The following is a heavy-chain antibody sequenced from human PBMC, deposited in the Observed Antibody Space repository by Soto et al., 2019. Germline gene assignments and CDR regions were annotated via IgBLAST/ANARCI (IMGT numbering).Heavy chain of an antibody. CDR2: IYYSGST. D-gene: IGHD4-4*01. Sequence: SETLSLTCTVSGGSISSYYWSWIRQPPGKGLEWIGYIYYSGSTNYNPSLKSRVTISVDTSKNQFSLKLSSVTAADTAVYYCGRDTGWGLDYINYVWFDPWGQGTLVTVSS. CDR3: GRDTGWGLDYINYVWFDP. V-gene: IGHV4-59*01. CDR1: GGSISSYY. J-gene: IGHJ5*02.